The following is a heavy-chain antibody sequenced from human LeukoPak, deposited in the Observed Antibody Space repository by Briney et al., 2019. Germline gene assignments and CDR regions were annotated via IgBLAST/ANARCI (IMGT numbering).Heavy chain of an antibody. CDR2: INHSGST. CDR1: GGSFSGYY. CDR3: ASTLTRRVHNWLDP. Sequence: SETLSLTCAVYGGSFSGYYWSWIRQPPGKGLEWIGEINHSGSTNYNPSLKSRVTISVDTSKNQFSLKLSSVTAADTAVYYCASTLTRRVHNWLDPWGQGTLVTVSS. V-gene: IGHV4-34*01. J-gene: IGHJ5*02.